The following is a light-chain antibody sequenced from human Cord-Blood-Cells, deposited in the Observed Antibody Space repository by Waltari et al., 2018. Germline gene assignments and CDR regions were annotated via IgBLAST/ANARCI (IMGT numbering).Light chain of an antibody. CDR2: EGS. CDR3: CSYAGSSTWV. CDR1: SSDVGRYTL. J-gene: IGLJ3*02. Sequence: QSALTQPASVSGSPGPAITISCTGTSSDVGRYTLVSWYQHLPGKAPNLMIYEGSKRPSGVSNRFSGSKSGNTSSLTISGLQAEDEADYYCCSYAGSSTWVFGGGTKLTVL. V-gene: IGLV2-23*01.